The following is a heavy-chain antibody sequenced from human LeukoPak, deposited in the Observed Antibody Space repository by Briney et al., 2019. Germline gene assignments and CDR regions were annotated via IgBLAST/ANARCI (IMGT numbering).Heavy chain of an antibody. Sequence: GGSLRLSCAASGFTFDDYAMHWVRQAPGKGLEWVSLISGDGGSTYYADSVKGRFTISRDNSKNSLYLQMNSLRTEDTALYYCVTIRHSSSQEYFQHWGQGTLVTVSS. V-gene: IGHV3-43*02. CDR2: ISGDGGST. D-gene: IGHD6-6*01. J-gene: IGHJ1*01. CDR1: GFTFDDYA. CDR3: VTIRHSSSQEYFQH.